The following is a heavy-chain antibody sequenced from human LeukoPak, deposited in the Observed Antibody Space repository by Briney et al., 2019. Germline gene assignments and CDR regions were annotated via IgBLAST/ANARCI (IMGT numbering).Heavy chain of an antibody. CDR2: ISANSGET. J-gene: IGHJ4*02. V-gene: IGHV1-18*01. CDR1: GYTFTING. D-gene: IGHD6-13*01. CDR3: ARDRWYAFDY. Sequence: ASVTVSFTASGYTFTINGISWVRHAPARGLEWMGWISANSGETIYAEKFHGRVALTRDNSTGTAYMELNSLTYDDTAVYYCARDRWYAFDYWGQGTLVSVS.